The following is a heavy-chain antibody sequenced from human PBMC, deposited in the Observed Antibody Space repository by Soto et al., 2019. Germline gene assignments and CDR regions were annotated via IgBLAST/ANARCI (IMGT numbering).Heavy chain of an antibody. V-gene: IGHV3-23*01. CDR2: ISGSGGST. CDR3: AKENCGGDCYLPFAEYFQH. CDR1: GFTFSSYA. J-gene: IGHJ1*01. D-gene: IGHD2-21*02. Sequence: GGSLRLSCAASGFTFSSYAMSWVRQAPGKGLEWVSAISGSGGSTYYADSVKGRFTISRDNSKNTLYLQMNSLRAEDTAVYYCAKENCGGDCYLPFAEYFQHWGQGTLVTVSS.